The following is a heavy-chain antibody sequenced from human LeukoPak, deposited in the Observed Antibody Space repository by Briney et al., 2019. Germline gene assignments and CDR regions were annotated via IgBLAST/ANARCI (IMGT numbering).Heavy chain of an antibody. D-gene: IGHD2-15*01. CDR2: ISYDGSNK. V-gene: IGHV3-30*03. CDR1: GFTFSSYG. CDR3: AREVVGVVPRYGMDV. Sequence: PGGSLRLSCAASGFTFSSYGMHWVRQAPGKGLEWVAVISYDGSNKYYADSVKGRFTISRDNSKNTLYLQMNSLRAEDTAVYYCAREVVGVVPRYGMDVWGQGTTVTVSS. J-gene: IGHJ6*02.